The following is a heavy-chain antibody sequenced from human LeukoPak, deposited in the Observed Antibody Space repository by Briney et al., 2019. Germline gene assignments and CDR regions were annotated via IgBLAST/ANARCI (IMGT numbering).Heavy chain of an antibody. CDR2: IYYSGST. D-gene: IGHD3-9*01. V-gene: IGHV4-59*01. J-gene: IGHJ4*02. Sequence: SETLSLTCTVSGGSISSYYWSWIRQPPGKGLDWIGYIYYSGSTNYNPSLKSRVTISVDTSKNQFSLKLSSVTAADTAVYYCARAHSGYFDWLSCFDYWGQGTLVTVSS. CDR1: GGSISSYY. CDR3: ARAHSGYFDWLSCFDY.